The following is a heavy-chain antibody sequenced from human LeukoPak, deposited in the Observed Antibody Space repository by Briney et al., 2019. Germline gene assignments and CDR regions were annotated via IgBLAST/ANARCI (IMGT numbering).Heavy chain of an antibody. CDR3: ARFRSYDFWSGNQYYYYGMDV. V-gene: IGHV4-59*01. J-gene: IGHJ6*02. CDR1: GGSISSYY. Sequence: SETLSLTCTVSGGSISSYYWSWIRQPPGKGLEWIGYIYYSGSTNYNPSLKSRVTISVDTSKNQFSLKLSSVTAADTAVYYCARFRSYDFWSGNQYYYYGMDVWGQGTTVTVSS. D-gene: IGHD3-3*01. CDR2: IYYSGST.